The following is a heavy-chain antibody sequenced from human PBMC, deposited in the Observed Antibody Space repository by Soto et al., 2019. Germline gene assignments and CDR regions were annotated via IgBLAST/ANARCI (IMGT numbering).Heavy chain of an antibody. J-gene: IGHJ4*02. Sequence: PGGSLRLSCAASGFTFNNYAMSWVRQAPGKGLGWVSAITIPGGSTYYADSVKGRFTISRDNSKNTLYLQMNSLRAEDTAVYYCAREASGGSYPAGYFDSWGQGTLVTVSS. CDR1: GFTFNNYA. V-gene: IGHV3-23*01. CDR2: ITIPGGST. D-gene: IGHD1-26*01. CDR3: AREASGGSYPAGYFDS.